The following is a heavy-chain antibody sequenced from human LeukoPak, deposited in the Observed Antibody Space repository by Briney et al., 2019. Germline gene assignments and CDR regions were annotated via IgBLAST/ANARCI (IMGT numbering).Heavy chain of an antibody. D-gene: IGHD4-17*01. CDR2: MIPIFGRA. J-gene: IGHJ4*02. Sequence: SXXVSCKASGGTFISYAISGVGQAAGQGLEWMGRMIPIFGRANYAQKFQGRVTITTDESTRKAYMEVSRMRDEDRAGYACGKAYYGDYEHFGHCGQGTLVTVSS. V-gene: IGHV1-69*05. CDR3: GKAYYGDYEHFGH. CDR1: GGTFISYA.